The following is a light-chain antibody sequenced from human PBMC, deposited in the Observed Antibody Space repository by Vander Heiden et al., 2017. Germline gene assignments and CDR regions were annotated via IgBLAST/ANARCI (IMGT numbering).Light chain of an antibody. CDR2: KAS. CDR1: QSISSW. CDR3: EQDNSYWT. V-gene: IGKV1-5*03. J-gene: IGKJ1*01. Sequence: DLQMTQSPSTLSASVGDRVPITCRASQSISSWLAWYQQKPGKAPKLLIYKASSLESGVPSRFSGSGSGTEFTLTISSLQPDDFATYYCEQDNSYWTFGQGTKVEIK.